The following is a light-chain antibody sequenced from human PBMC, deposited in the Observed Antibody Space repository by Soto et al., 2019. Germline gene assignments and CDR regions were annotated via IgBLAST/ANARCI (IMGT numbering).Light chain of an antibody. CDR3: CSYAGSSTFSWV. CDR2: EGS. Sequence: QSALTQPASVSGSPGQSITISCTGTSSDVGSYNLVSWYQQHPGKAPKVMIYEGSKRPSGVSTRFSGSKSGNTASLTISGLQAEDEADYYCCSYAGSSTFSWVFGGGTQLTVL. J-gene: IGLJ3*02. CDR1: SSDVGSYNL. V-gene: IGLV2-23*03.